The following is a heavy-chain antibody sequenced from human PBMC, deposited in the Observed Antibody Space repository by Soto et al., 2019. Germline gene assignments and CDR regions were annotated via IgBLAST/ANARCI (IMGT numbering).Heavy chain of an antibody. J-gene: IGHJ6*02. CDR3: AKVSAVAGTNGMDV. V-gene: IGHV3-23*01. D-gene: IGHD6-19*01. CDR1: GFTFSSYA. CDR2: ISGSGGSR. Sequence: PGGSLRLSCAASGFTFSSYAMSWVRQAPGKGLEWVSAISGSGGSRYYADSVKGRFTISRDNSKNTLYLQMNSLRAGDTAVYYCAKVSAVAGTNGMDVWGQGSTVTVSS.